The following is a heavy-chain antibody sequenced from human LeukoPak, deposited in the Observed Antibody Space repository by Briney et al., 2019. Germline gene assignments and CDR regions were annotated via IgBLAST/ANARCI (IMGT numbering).Heavy chain of an antibody. CDR3: ARGGYGMDV. J-gene: IGHJ6*02. V-gene: IGHV4-4*02. CDR1: GGSISSSNW. Sequence: PSGTLSLTCAVSGGSISSSNWWSWVRQPPGKGLEWIGEISQSETTNYNPSLKSRVTISVDTSKNQFSLKLSSVTAADTAVYYCARGGYGMDVWGQGTTVTVSS. CDR2: ISQSETT.